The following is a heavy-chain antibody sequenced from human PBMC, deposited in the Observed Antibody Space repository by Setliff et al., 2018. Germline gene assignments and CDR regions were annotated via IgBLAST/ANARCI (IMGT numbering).Heavy chain of an antibody. Sequence: GGSLRLSCAASGFTFSAYAMSWVRQSPGKGLEWVSAISPIGDSTYYLDSVKGRFTISRDNSKNTLYLQMNSLRAEDTAMYYCAKDDLGFAAAGTNVVFNFWGPGTLVTVSS. CDR2: ISPIGDST. CDR3: AKDDLGFAAAGTNVVFNF. V-gene: IGHV3-23*01. D-gene: IGHD6-13*01. J-gene: IGHJ4*02. CDR1: GFTFSAYA.